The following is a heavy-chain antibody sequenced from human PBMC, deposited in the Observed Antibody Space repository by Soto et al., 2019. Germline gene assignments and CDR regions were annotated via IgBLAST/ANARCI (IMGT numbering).Heavy chain of an antibody. CDR2: IRSKANSYAT. CDR3: TRQVLKGSGDYYFDY. J-gene: IGHJ4*02. CDR1: GFTFSGSA. V-gene: IGHV3-73*01. D-gene: IGHD3-10*01. Sequence: GGSLRLSCAASGFTFSGSAMHWVRQASGKGLEWVGRIRSKANSYATAYAASVKGRFTISRDDSKNTAYLQMNSLKTEDTAVYYCTRQVLKGSGDYYFDYWGQGTLVTVSS.